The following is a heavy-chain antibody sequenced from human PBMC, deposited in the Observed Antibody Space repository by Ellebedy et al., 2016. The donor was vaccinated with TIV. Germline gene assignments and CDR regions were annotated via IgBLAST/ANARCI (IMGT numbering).Heavy chain of an antibody. CDR3: ARDGDYGDYLYYFDY. V-gene: IGHV1-18*01. CDR1: GYTFTSYG. Sequence: ASVKVSCXASGYTFTSYGISWVRQAPGQGLEWMGWISAYNGNTNYAQKFQGRVTMTRNTSISTAYMELSSLRSEDTAVYYCARDGDYGDYLYYFDYWGQGTLVTVSS. D-gene: IGHD4-17*01. J-gene: IGHJ4*02. CDR2: ISAYNGNT.